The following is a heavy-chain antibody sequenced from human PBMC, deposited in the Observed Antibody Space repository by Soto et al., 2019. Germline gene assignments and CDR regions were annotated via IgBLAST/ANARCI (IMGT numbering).Heavy chain of an antibody. Sequence: QVHLVQSGAEVKKPGASVKVSCQGSGYAFTTYGITWVRQAPGQGLEWMGWFSAHNGNTNYAQKLQGRVTVTRDTSTSTAYMELRSLRYDDTAVYYCARGRDGDYWGQGALVTVSS. CDR1: GYAFTTYG. V-gene: IGHV1-18*01. CDR3: ARGRDGDY. D-gene: IGHD6-6*01. CDR2: FSAHNGNT. J-gene: IGHJ4*02.